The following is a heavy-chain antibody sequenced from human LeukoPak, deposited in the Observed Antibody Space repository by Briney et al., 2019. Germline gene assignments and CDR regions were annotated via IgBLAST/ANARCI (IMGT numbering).Heavy chain of an antibody. D-gene: IGHD4-23*01. J-gene: IGHJ4*02. Sequence: PSETLSLTCTVSGGSISSGGYYWSWIRQHPGKGLEWNGYIYYSGSTYYNPSLKSRVTISVDTSKNQFSLKLSSVTAADTAVYYCARFGTGTEVFDYWGQGTLVTVSS. CDR2: IYYSGST. CDR1: GGSISSGGYY. CDR3: ARFGTGTEVFDY. V-gene: IGHV4-31*03.